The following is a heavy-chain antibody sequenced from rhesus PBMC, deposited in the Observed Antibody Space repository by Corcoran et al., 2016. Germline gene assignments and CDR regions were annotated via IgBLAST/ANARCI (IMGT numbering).Heavy chain of an antibody. J-gene: IGHJ4*01. D-gene: IGHD5-24*01. V-gene: IGHV3-30*01. Sequence: EVQLVESGGGLVQPGGSLRLSCAASGFTFSNVGMNWVRQAPGKGLEGVARIKRKADGGTADDAASVKGRFTISRDDSKNTLYLQMNSLKTEDTAVCYCTTGTAGTIYWGQGVLVTVSS. CDR1: GFTFSNVG. CDR3: TTGTAGTIY. CDR2: IKRKADGGTA.